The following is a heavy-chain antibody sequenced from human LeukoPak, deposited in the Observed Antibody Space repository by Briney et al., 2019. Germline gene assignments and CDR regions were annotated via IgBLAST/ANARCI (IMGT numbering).Heavy chain of an antibody. CDR2: INHSGST. J-gene: IGHJ6*03. Sequence: SETLSLTCEVSGGSFNDYYWTWIGQPPGKGLEWIGEINHSGSTNYNPSLKSRVTISVDTSKNQFSLKLSSVTAADTAVYYCPRVVVEMHYYYYYMDVWGKGTTVTVSS. CDR1: GGSFNDYY. CDR3: PRVVVEMHYYYYYMDV. D-gene: IGHD1-1*01. V-gene: IGHV4-34*01.